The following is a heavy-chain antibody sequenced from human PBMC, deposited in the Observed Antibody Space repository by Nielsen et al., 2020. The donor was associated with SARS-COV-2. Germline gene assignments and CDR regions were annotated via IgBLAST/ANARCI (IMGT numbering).Heavy chain of an antibody. CDR2: ISGSGGST. J-gene: IGHJ4*02. D-gene: IGHD2-8*01. V-gene: IGHV3-23*01. CDR1: GFTFSSYA. CDR3: AKGVGYCTNGVCAGYYFDY. Sequence: GESLKISCAASGFTFSSYAMSWVRQAPGKGLEWVSAISGSGGSTYYADSVKGRFTISRDNSKNTLYLQMNSLRAEDTAVYYCAKGVGYCTNGVCAGYYFDYWGQGTLVTVSS.